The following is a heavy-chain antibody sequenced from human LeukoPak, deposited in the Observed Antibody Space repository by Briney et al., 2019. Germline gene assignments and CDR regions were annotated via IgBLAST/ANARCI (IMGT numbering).Heavy chain of an antibody. CDR3: ASRGGYCSSTSCQGYYFDY. CDR2: ISSSSSYI. Sequence: GGSLRLPCAASGFTFSSYSMNWVRQAPGKGLEWVSSISSSSSYIYYADSVKGRFTISRDNAKNSLYLQMNSLRAEDTAVYYCASRGGYCSSTSCQGYYFDYWGQGTLVTVSS. V-gene: IGHV3-21*01. J-gene: IGHJ4*02. CDR1: GFTFSSYS. D-gene: IGHD2-2*01.